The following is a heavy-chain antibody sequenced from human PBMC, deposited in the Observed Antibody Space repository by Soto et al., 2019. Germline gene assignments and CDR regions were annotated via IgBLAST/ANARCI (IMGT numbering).Heavy chain of an antibody. V-gene: IGHV1-69*12. CDR2: IIPIVGTG. CDR1: GGTFSSYA. J-gene: IGHJ4*02. Sequence: QVQLVQSGAAVKQPGSSVKVCCKASGGTFSSYALSWVRQAPGQGLEGLGGIIPIVGTGNYAQKFHGRVPITADEPPSQASMELSSLRSEYTAGYNCARDAVPDYGAYHSDSGGEGPLVTVSS. CDR3: ARDAVPDYGAYHSDS. D-gene: IGHD4-17*01.